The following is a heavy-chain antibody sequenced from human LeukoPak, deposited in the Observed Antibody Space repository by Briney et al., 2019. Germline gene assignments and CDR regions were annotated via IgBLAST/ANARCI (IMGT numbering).Heavy chain of an antibody. D-gene: IGHD3-10*01. J-gene: IGHJ4*02. CDR1: GGTFSSYA. CDR3: ASGGPITMVRGVTDYFDY. V-gene: IGHV1-69*04. CDR2: IIPILGIA. Sequence: SVRVSCKASGGTFSSYAISWVRQAPGQGLEWMGRIIPILGIANYAQKFQGRVTITADKPTSTAYMELSSLRSEDTAVYYCASGGPITMVRGVTDYFDYWGQGTLVTVSS.